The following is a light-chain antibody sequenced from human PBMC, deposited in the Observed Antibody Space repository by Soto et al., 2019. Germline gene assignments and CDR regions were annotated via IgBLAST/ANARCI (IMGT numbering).Light chain of an antibody. CDR3: QQYGSSGT. CDR1: QNVNNR. V-gene: IGKV3-20*01. Sequence: EILLTQSPFSLSVFPWERASVSFRASQNVNNRLAWYQQKAGQAPRLLISGASSRATGIPDRFSGSGSGTDFTLTISRLEPEDFAVYYCQQYGSSGTFGQGTKVDIK. J-gene: IGKJ1*01. CDR2: GAS.